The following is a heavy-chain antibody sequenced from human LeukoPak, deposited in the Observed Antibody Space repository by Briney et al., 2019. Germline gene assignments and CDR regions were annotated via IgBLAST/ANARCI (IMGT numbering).Heavy chain of an antibody. Sequence: GGSLRLSCAASGFTFSRYNMNWVLQAPGKGLEWVSYISSSSTTRYYADSVKGRFTISRDNAKNSLYLQMNSLRAEDTAVYYCAREGDYAWFDPWGQGTLVTVSS. CDR2: ISSSSTTR. CDR1: GFTFSRYN. CDR3: AREGDYAWFDP. D-gene: IGHD4-17*01. V-gene: IGHV3-48*01. J-gene: IGHJ5*02.